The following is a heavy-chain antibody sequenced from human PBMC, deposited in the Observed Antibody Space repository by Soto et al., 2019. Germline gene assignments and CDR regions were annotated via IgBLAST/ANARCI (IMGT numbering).Heavy chain of an antibody. D-gene: IGHD6-13*01. J-gene: IGHJ4*02. CDR2: IIPIFGTA. CDR3: ASHRYSSSQLTFDY. CDR1: GGTFSSYA. Sequence: SVKVSCKASGGTFSSYAISWVRQAPGQGLEWMGGIIPIFGTANYAQKFQGRVTITADESTSTAYMELSSLRSEDTAVYYCASHRYSSSQLTFDYWGQGALVTVSS. V-gene: IGHV1-69*13.